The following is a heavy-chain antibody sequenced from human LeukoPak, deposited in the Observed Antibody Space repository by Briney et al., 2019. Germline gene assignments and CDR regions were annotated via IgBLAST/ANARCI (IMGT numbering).Heavy chain of an antibody. D-gene: IGHD6-13*01. CDR2: IYYSGST. CDR3: ARDWGQQLAQEDAFDI. CDR1: GGSISSSSYY. V-gene: IGHV4-39*07. J-gene: IGHJ3*02. Sequence: SSETLSLTCTVSGGSISSSSYYWGWIRQPPGKGLEWIGSIYYSGSTYYNPSLKSRVTISVDTSKNQFSLKLSSVTAADTAVYYCARDWGQQLAQEDAFDIWGQGTMVTVSS.